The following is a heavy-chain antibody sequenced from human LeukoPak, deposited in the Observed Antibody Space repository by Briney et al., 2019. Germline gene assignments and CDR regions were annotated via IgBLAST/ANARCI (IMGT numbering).Heavy chain of an antibody. D-gene: IGHD3-16*01. J-gene: IGHJ4*02. V-gene: IGHV4-61*02. CDR1: GGSISSSSYY. Sequence: SETLSLTCTVSGGSISSSSYYWGWIRQPAGKGLEWIGRIYTSGSSNYNPSLKSRVTMSVDTSKNQFSLKLSSVTAADTAVYYCARGPTFIDYWGQGTLVTVSS. CDR2: IYTSGSS. CDR3: ARGPTFIDY.